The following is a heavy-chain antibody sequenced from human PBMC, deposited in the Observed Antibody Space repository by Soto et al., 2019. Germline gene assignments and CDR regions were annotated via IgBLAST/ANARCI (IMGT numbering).Heavy chain of an antibody. D-gene: IGHD2-2*01. CDR2: IIPILGIA. CDR1: GGTFSGYT. J-gene: IGHJ5*02. V-gene: IGHV1-69*02. CDR3: ARGQKYCSSTSCYSFDP. Sequence: SVKVSCKASGGTFSGYTISWVRQAPGQGLEWMGRIIPILGIANYAQKFQGRVTITADKSTSTAYMELSSLRSEDTAVYYCARGQKYCSSTSCYSFDPWGQGTLVTVSS.